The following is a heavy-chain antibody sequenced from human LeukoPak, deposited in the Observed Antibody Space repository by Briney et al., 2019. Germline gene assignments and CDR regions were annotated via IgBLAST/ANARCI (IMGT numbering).Heavy chain of an antibody. V-gene: IGHV3-48*03. J-gene: IGHJ3*02. CDR3: ARDRSQGWDNSGYYPDALNI. CDR1: GFTFSSYE. CDR2: ISSSDSTI. D-gene: IGHD3-22*01. Sequence: GGSLRLSCAASGFTFSSYEMNWVRQAPGKGLEWVSYISSSDSTIHYADSVKGRFTVSRDNAKNSLYLQMNSLRTEDTAVYYCARDRSQGWDNSGYYPDALNIWGQGTMVTVSS.